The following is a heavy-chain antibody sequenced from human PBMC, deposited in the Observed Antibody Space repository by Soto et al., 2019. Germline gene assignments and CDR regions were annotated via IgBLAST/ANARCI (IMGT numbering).Heavy chain of an antibody. CDR2: INHSGST. D-gene: IGHD6-19*01. V-gene: IGHV4-34*01. Sequence: SETLSLTCAVYGGSFSGYYWSWIRQPPGKGLEWIGEINHSGSTNYNPSLKSRVTISVDTSKNQFSLKLSSVTAADTAVYYCARALSSGWYYYYGMDVWGQGTTVTVSS. CDR1: GGSFSGYY. CDR3: ARALSSGWYYYYGMDV. J-gene: IGHJ6*02.